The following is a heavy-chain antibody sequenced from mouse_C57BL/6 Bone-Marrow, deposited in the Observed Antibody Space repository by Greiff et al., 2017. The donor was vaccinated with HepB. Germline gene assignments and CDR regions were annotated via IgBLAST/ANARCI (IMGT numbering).Heavy chain of an antibody. Sequence: EVKLQESGPGLVKPSQSLSLTCSVTGYSITSGYYWNWIRQFPGNKLEWMGYISYDGSNNYNPSLKNRISITRDTSKNQFFLKLNSVTTEDTATYYCARYGSRYFDYWGQGTTLTVSS. J-gene: IGHJ2*01. D-gene: IGHD2-10*02. V-gene: IGHV3-6*01. CDR1: GYSITSGYY. CDR3: ARYGSRYFDY. CDR2: ISYDGSN.